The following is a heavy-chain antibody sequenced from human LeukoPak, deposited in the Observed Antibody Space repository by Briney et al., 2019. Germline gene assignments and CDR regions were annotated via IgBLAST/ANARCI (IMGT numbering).Heavy chain of an antibody. CDR1: GFTFTNYA. CDR3: AKGAQFDFWSGYTLEYFDV. V-gene: IGHV3-23*01. CDR2: ISASGTTT. D-gene: IGHD3-3*01. J-gene: IGHJ4*02. Sequence: GGSLRLSCAASGFTFTNYAMNWVRQAPGKGLEWVSFISASGTTTHYSDSVKGRFTISRDNSKNTLFLQINSLRAEDTAAYYCAKGAQFDFWSGYTLEYFDVWGKGTLVTVSS.